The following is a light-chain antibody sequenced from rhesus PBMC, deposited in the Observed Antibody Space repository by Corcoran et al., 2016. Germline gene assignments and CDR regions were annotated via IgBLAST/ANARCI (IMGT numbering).Light chain of an antibody. CDR3: MQTLQTPFT. CDR1: QCLLDSDGYTH. J-gene: IGKJ3*01. CDR2: LGS. Sequence: DIVMTQTPLSLPVTPGEPASISCRSSQCLLDSDGYTHLHWYLQKPGQLPQLLIYLGSNRASGVPDRFSGSGSSTDFTLKISRGEAGDVGVYYCMQTLQTPFTFGPGTKLDIK. V-gene: IGKV2-78*01.